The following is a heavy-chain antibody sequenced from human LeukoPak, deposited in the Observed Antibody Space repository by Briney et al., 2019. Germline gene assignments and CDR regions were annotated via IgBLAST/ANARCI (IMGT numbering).Heavy chain of an antibody. D-gene: IGHD6-13*01. Sequence: SETLSLTCTVSGGSISSYYWSWIRQPPGKGLEWIGYIYYSGSTNYNPSLKSRVTISVDTSKNQFSLKLSSVTAADTAVYYCARLWAGQQTTRDYYFYYGKDVWGQGTTVTVSS. J-gene: IGHJ6*02. CDR1: GGSISSYY. CDR2: IYYSGST. CDR3: ARLWAGQQTTRDYYFYYGKDV. V-gene: IGHV4-59*01.